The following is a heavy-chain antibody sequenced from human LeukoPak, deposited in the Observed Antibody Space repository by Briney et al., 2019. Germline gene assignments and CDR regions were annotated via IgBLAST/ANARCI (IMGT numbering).Heavy chain of an antibody. CDR1: GYTFTNYD. D-gene: IGHD3-22*01. J-gene: IGHJ6*03. CDR2: ITPYNGNT. CDR3: ARDYPAMADYYDSSGYYGDMDV. V-gene: IGHV1-18*01. Sequence: ASVKVSCRASGYTFTNYDITWIRQAPGQGLEWMGYITPYNGNTKYAQKLQGRVTMTTDTSMSTAYMELRSLRSDDTAVYYCARDYPAMADYYDSSGYYGDMDVWGKGTTVTISS.